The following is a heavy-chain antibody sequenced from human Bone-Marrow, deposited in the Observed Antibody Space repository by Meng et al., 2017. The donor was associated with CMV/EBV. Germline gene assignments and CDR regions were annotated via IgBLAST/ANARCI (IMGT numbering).Heavy chain of an antibody. CDR1: GYTFTSYY. V-gene: IGHV1-46*01. Sequence: ASVKVSCKASGYTFTSYYMHWVRQAPGQGLEWMGIINPSGGSTSYAQKFQGRVTMTRDTSTSTVSMELSSLRSEDTAVYYCARGKSLEQHGPYYDYSGMDVWGQGTTVTVSS. D-gene: IGHD6-13*01. CDR2: INPSGGST. CDR3: ARGKSLEQHGPYYDYSGMDV. J-gene: IGHJ6*02.